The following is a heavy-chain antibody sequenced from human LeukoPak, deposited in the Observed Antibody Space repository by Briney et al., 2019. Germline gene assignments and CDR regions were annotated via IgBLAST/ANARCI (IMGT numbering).Heavy chain of an antibody. J-gene: IGHJ4*02. CDR3: ARDLYDYVWGSYVDY. Sequence: GGSLRLSCAASGFTFSSYAMHWVRQAPGKGLEWVAVISYDGSNKYYADSVKGRFTISRDNSKNTLYLQMNSLRAEDTAVYYCARDLYDYVWGSYVDYWGQGTLVAVSS. D-gene: IGHD3-16*01. CDR1: GFTFSSYA. CDR2: ISYDGSNK. V-gene: IGHV3-30*04.